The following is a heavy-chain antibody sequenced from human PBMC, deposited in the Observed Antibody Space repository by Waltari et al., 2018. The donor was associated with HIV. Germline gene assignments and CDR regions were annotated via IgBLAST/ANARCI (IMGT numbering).Heavy chain of an antibody. CDR2: IWYDGSNK. Sequence: RLSCAASGFTFSSYGMHWVRQAPGKGLEWVAVIWYDGSNKYYADSVKGRFTISRDNSKNTLYLQMNSLRAEDTAVYYCARIRWRGYCSSTSGCNGLDVWGQGTAVTVSS. J-gene: IGHJ6*02. CDR1: GFTFSSYG. D-gene: IGHD2-2*01. V-gene: IGHV3-33*01. CDR3: ARIRWRGYCSSTSGCNGLDV.